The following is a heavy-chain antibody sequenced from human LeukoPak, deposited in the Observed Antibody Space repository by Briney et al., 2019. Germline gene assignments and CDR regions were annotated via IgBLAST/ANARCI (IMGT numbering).Heavy chain of an antibody. D-gene: IGHD2-15*01. CDR3: AKDFCSGGSCYSYGS. V-gene: IGHV3-30*18. CDR2: ISYDGSNK. CDR1: GFTFSSYG. Sequence: PGRSLRLSCAASGFTFSSYGMHWVRQAPAKGLEGVPVISYDGSNKYYADSVKGRFTISRDNSKNTLYLQMNSLRAEDTAVYYCAKDFCSGGSCYSYGSWGQGTLVTVSS. J-gene: IGHJ5*02.